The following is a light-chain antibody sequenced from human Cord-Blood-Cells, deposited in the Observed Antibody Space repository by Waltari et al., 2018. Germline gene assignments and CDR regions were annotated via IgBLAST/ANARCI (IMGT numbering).Light chain of an antibody. J-gene: IGLJ1*01. CDR3: AAWDDSLSGYV. Sequence: QSVLTQPPSASGTPGQRVTISSSGSRSNIGSNYVYWYQQLPGTSPKLLIYRKNQRPSGVPDRFSGSKSGTSASLAISGLRSEDEADYYCAAWDDSLSGYVFGTGTKVTVL. V-gene: IGLV1-47*01. CDR1: RSNIGSNY. CDR2: RKN.